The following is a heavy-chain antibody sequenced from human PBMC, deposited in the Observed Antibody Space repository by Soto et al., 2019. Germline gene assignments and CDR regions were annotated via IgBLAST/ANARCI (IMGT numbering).Heavy chain of an antibody. J-gene: IGHJ5*02. V-gene: IGHV1-18*01. CDR2: ISASNGNT. Sequence: QVQMVQSGAEAKKPGTSVKVSCKASGYTFTNFGVTWVRQAPGQGLEWMGWISASNGNTNYAWRFQGRVTMTTDPPTATAYMELRSLRSDDTAIYYCARARCSSASCYKSTWFEPWGQGTLVTVSS. CDR3: ARARCSSASCYKSTWFEP. D-gene: IGHD2-2*02. CDR1: GYTFTNFG.